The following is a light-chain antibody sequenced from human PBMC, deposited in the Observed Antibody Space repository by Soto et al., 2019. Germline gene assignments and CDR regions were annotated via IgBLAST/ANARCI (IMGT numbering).Light chain of an antibody. Sequence: QSVLTQPPSASGTPGQRVTISCSGSTSNIGTNSVNWYQQLPGTAPKLLIYGNSNRPSGVPDRFSGSKSGTSASLTVSGLQTEDEADYYCSSYGGFNNVLFGGGTKLTVL. CDR1: TSNIGTNS. CDR3: SSYGGFNNVL. J-gene: IGLJ2*01. V-gene: IGLV1-44*01. CDR2: GNS.